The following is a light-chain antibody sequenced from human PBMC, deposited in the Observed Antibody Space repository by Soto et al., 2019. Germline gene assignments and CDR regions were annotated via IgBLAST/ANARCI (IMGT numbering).Light chain of an antibody. CDR3: QQSSNWPLT. CDR1: QSVSSY. Sequence: EIVLTQSPATLSLSPGERATLSCRASQSVSSYLAWYQQKPGQAPRLLIYDASNRATGIPAMFSGSGSGTDFTLTISSLEPEDFAVYYCQQSSNWPLTFGGGTKVEIK. CDR2: DAS. J-gene: IGKJ4*01. V-gene: IGKV3-11*01.